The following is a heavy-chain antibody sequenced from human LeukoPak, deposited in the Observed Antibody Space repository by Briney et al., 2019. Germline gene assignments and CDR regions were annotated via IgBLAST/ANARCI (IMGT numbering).Heavy chain of an antibody. CDR1: GGSISSSSYY. J-gene: IGHJ4*02. V-gene: IGHV4-39*07. D-gene: IGHD3-9*01. CDR2: IYYSGST. Sequence: SETLSLTCTVSGGSISSSSYYWGWIRQPPGKGLEWIGSIYYSGSTYYNPSLKSRVTISVDTSKNQFSLKLSSVTAADTAVYYCAREGYDILTGYYLGYWGQGTLVTVSS. CDR3: AREGYDILTGYYLGY.